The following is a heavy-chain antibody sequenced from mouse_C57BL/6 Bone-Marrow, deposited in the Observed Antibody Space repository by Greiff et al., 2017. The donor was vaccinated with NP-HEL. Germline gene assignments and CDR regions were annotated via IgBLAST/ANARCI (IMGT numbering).Heavy chain of an antibody. Sequence: EVKVEESGPGLVKPSQSLSLTCSVTGYSITSGYYWNWIRQFPGNKLEWMGYISYDGSNNYNPSLKNRISITRDTSKNQFCLKLNSVTTEDTATYYCARGGTEDAMDYWGQGTSVTVSS. CDR3: ARGGTEDAMDY. D-gene: IGHD2-14*01. CDR1: GYSITSGYY. CDR2: ISYDGSN. V-gene: IGHV3-6*01. J-gene: IGHJ4*01.